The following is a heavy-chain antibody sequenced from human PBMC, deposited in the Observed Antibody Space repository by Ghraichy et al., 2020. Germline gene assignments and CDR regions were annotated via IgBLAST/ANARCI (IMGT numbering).Heavy chain of an antibody. J-gene: IGHJ4*02. CDR3: ARDFYGAGDY. V-gene: IGHV3-72*01. CDR2: CRNKASSYTT. Sequence: GGSLRLSCAASGFTFTDHFMDWVRQAPGKGLEWVGRCRNKASSYTTDYAASVKGRFTISRDDSKNSVYLQMNSLKTEDTAVYYCARDFYGAGDYWGQGTLVTVSS. CDR1: GFTFTDHF. D-gene: IGHD3-10*01.